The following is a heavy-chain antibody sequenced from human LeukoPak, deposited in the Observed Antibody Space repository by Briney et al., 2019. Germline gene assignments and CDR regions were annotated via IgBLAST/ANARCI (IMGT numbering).Heavy chain of an antibody. D-gene: IGHD3/OR15-3a*01. J-gene: IGHJ3*02. V-gene: IGHV3-23*01. Sequence: PGGSLRLSCEASGSGFTFGNFAFSWVRQAPGKGLEWLSGISASGHYTYSADSVKGRFTISRDNSKNTLYLQMNSLRAEDTAVYYCARQKPPSELDSLTANDAFDIWGQGTMVTVSS. CDR1: GSGFTFGNFA. CDR3: ARQKPPSELDSLTANDAFDI. CDR2: ISASGHYT.